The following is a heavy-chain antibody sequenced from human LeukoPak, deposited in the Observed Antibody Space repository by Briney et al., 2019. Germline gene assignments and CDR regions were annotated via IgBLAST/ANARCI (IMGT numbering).Heavy chain of an antibody. V-gene: IGHV3-48*01. D-gene: IGHD1-1*01. CDR3: VRDGNDGLNDWEY. J-gene: IGHJ1*01. CDR1: GFTFSSYS. CDR2: ISSSGSTM. Sequence: PGGSLRLSCAGSGFTFSSYSMNWVRQAPGRGLEWVSYISSSGSTMYYADSVKGRFTVSRDRAENSLYLQLSSLRAEDTAVYYCVRDGNDGLNDWEYWGQGALVTVSS.